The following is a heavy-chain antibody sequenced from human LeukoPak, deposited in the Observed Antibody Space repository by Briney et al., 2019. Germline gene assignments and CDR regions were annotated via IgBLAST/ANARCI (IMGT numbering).Heavy chain of an antibody. Sequence: TETLFLTCTVSGGSISSYYWSWIRQPAGKGLEWIGHIYTSGSTNYNPSLKSRVTMSVDTSKNQFSLQLSSVTAADTAVYYCARDIVVVPAATHYYYYYMDVWGKGTTVTVSS. V-gene: IGHV4-4*07. J-gene: IGHJ6*03. CDR2: IYTSGST. CDR1: GGSISSYY. CDR3: ARDIVVVPAATHYYYYYMDV. D-gene: IGHD2-2*01.